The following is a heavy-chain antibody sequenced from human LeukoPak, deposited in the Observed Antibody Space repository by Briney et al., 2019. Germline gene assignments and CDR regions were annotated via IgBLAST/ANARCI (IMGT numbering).Heavy chain of an antibody. CDR3: ARTGGSPDEYYYYGMDV. CDR2: TWYDGSNK. Sequence: GRSLRLSCAASGFIFTSYGMHWVRQAPGKGLDWVAGTWYDGSNKYYMDSVKGRFTISRDNSKHTLYLQMNSLRAEDTAVYYCARTGGSPDEYYYYGMDVWGQGTTVTVSS. CDR1: GFIFTSYG. J-gene: IGHJ6*02. D-gene: IGHD2/OR15-2a*01. V-gene: IGHV3-33*01.